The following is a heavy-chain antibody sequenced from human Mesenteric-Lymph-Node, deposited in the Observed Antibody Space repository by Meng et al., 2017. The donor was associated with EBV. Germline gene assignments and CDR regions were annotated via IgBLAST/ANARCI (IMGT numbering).Heavy chain of an antibody. D-gene: IGHD1-7*01. J-gene: IGHJ4*02. Sequence: QVQLQQSGPGLVKPSXTLSLTCAXSGDSVSSNSAAWNWIRQSPSRGLEWLGRTYYRSKWYNDYAVSVKSRITINPDTSKNQFSLQLNSVTPEDTAVYYCASSRPLAGNWNYHYWGQGTLVTVSS. CDR1: GDSVSSNSAA. CDR3: ASSRPLAGNWNYHY. V-gene: IGHV6-1*01. CDR2: TYYRSKWYN.